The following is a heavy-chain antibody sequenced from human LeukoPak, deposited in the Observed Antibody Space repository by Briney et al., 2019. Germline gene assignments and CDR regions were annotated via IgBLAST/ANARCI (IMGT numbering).Heavy chain of an antibody. J-gene: IGHJ3*02. CDR3: ARGLREGSSDAFDI. Sequence: GGSLRLSCAASGFTFYDYGMSWVRHAPGKGREWVSGINWNGGSTVYADSVKGRFTISRDKAKNSLYLQMNSLRAEDTALYYCARGLREGSSDAFDIWGQGTMVTVS. CDR1: GFTFYDYG. V-gene: IGHV3-20*04. CDR2: INWNGGST. D-gene: IGHD6-6*01.